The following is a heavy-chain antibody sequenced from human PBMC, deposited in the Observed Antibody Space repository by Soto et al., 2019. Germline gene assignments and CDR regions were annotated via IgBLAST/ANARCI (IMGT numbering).Heavy chain of an antibody. V-gene: IGHV4-59*01. Sequence: SETLSLTCIVSGGSLTNYYWNWIRQPPGKGLEWTGHIYYRGSTSYNPSLKSRVTISVDTSKNQFSLKLSSLTAADTAVYYCARGSQQLTAHNWFDPWGQGTLVTVSS. CDR3: ARGSQQLTAHNWFDP. CDR1: GGSLTNYY. D-gene: IGHD6-13*01. CDR2: IYYRGST. J-gene: IGHJ5*02.